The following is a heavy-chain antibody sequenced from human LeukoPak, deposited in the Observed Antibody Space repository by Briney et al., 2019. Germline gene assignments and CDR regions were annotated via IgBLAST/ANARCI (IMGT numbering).Heavy chain of an antibody. J-gene: IGHJ6*02. CDR3: ARRPGVVNPYYYYGMDV. Sequence: PSETLSLTCTVSDGSISSSIYSWGWIRQPPGKGLEWIGSIYYSGSTYYNPSLKSRVTISVDTSKNQFSLKLSSVTAADTAVYYCARRPGVVNPYYYYGMDVWGQGTTVTVSS. V-gene: IGHV4-39*07. CDR2: IYYSGST. CDR1: DGSISSSIYS. D-gene: IGHD3-22*01.